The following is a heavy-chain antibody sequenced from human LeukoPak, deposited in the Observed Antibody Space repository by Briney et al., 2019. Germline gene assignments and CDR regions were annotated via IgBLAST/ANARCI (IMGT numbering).Heavy chain of an antibody. CDR2: INPNSGGT. V-gene: IGHV1-2*02. J-gene: IGHJ4*02. Sequence: GASVKVSCKASGYTFTGYYMHWVRQARGQGLEWMGWINPNSGGTNYAQKFQGRVTMTRDTSISTAYMELSRLRSEDTAVYYCARAGGYCGRISCPYYFDYWGQGSLVAVSS. CDR1: GYTFTGYY. D-gene: IGHD2-15*01. CDR3: ARAGGYCGRISCPYYFDY.